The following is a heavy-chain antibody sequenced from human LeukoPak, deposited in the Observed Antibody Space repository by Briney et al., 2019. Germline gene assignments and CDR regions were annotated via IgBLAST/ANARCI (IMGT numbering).Heavy chain of an antibody. J-gene: IGHJ4*02. CDR3: ARLKRGLANFDY. CDR1: GGSISSSNW. D-gene: IGHD3-16*01. Sequence: PSGTLSLTCAVSGGSISSSNWWSWVRQPPGKGLEWIGSIYYSGSTYYNPSLKSRVTISVDTSKNQFSLKLSSVTAADTAVYYCARLKRGLANFDYWGQGTLVTVSS. CDR2: IYYSGST. V-gene: IGHV4-4*02.